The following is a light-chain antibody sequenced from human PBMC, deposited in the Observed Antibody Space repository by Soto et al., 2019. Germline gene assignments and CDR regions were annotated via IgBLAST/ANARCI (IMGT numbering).Light chain of an antibody. CDR1: VLAKKY. CDR2: KDS. CDR3: YSAADNNLGV. Sequence: SYELTQPSSVSVSPGQTARITCSGDVLAKKYARWFQQKPGQAPVVVIYKDSERPSGIPERFSGSSSGTTVTLTISGAQVEDEAYYYCYSAADNNLGVFGGGTKLTVL. V-gene: IGLV3-27*01. J-gene: IGLJ2*01.